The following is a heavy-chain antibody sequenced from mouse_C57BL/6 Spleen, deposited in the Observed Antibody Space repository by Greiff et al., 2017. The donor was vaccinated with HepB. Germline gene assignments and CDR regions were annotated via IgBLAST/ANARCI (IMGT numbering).Heavy chain of an antibody. CDR2: ISGGGGNT. J-gene: IGHJ3*01. V-gene: IGHV5-9*01. CDR3: ARQGGYDYDEAWFAY. CDR1: GFTFSSYT. Sequence: EVMLVESGGGLVKPGGSLKLSCAASGFTFSSYTMSWVRQTPEKRLEWVATISGGGGNTYYPDSVKGRFTISRDNAKNTLYLQMSSLRSEDTALYYCARQGGYDYDEAWFAYWGQGTLVTVSA. D-gene: IGHD2-4*01.